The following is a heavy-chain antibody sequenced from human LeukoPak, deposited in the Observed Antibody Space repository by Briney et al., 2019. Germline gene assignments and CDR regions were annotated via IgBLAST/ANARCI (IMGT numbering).Heavy chain of an antibody. Sequence: QPSETLSLTCSVSGGSISHNYWTWIRQSPGKGLEYLGHVSYTGRTRYNPSLQSRLTMSLDTSNNHFSLQLTSVTAADTAVYYCARLLDYDNSGAPDIFDIWGQGTMLTVSS. V-gene: IGHV4-59*01. CDR3: ARLLDYDNSGAPDIFDI. J-gene: IGHJ3*02. CDR2: VSYTGRT. CDR1: GGSISHNY. D-gene: IGHD3-22*01.